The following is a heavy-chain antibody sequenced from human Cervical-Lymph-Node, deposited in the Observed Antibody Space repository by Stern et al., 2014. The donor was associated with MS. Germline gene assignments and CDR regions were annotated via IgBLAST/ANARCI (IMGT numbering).Heavy chain of an antibody. CDR3: ARASYHYGMDV. CDR1: GFTFSNYG. J-gene: IGHJ6*02. Sequence: VQLVASGGGVVQPGRSLRLSCAVSGFTFSNYGMHWVRQAPGKGLEWVAVIWDDGSNEYYADSVKGRFTISRDNSKNALYLQVNSLRAEDTAVYYCARASYHYGMDVWGQGTTVTVSS. CDR2: IWDDGSNE. V-gene: IGHV3-33*01.